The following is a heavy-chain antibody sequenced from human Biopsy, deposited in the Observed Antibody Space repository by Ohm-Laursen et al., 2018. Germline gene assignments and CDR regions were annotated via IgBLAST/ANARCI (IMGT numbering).Heavy chain of an antibody. CDR3: AKGRSVGTGHGNWFDP. Sequence: SLRLSCAAPGFTFSGYAMSWVRQGPEKGLEWVSVVTGSGRGTYYTDSVKGRFSISRDNSKNTLYLQMNSLRVEDTAVYYCAKGRSVGTGHGNWFDPWGQGTLVIVSS. CDR1: GFTFSGYA. CDR2: VTGSGRGT. V-gene: IGHV3-23*01. J-gene: IGHJ5*02. D-gene: IGHD2-21*02.